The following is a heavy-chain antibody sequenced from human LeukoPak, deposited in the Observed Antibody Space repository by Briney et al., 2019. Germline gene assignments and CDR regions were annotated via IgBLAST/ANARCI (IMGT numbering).Heavy chain of an antibody. CDR1: GFTFSDYY. Sequence: GGSLRLSCAASGFTFSDYYMSWIRQAPGKGLEWVSYISSSGSTIYYADSVKGRFTISRDNSKNTLYLQMNSLRAEDTAVYYCARRPPKSGSDDGPSGLDYWGQGTLVTVSS. CDR2: ISSSGSTI. V-gene: IGHV3-11*04. CDR3: ARRPPKSGSDDGPSGLDY. D-gene: IGHD1-26*01. J-gene: IGHJ4*02.